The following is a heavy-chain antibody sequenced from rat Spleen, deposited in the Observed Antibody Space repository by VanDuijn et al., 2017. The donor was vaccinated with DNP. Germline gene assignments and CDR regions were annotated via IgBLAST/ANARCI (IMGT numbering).Heavy chain of an antibody. CDR3: TWRGVSSFDY. CDR2: IKAKSNNYAT. CDR1: GFTFSNAW. J-gene: IGHJ2*01. V-gene: IGHV6-8*01. Sequence: EVQLVETGGSLVQPGKSLKLTCATSGFTFSNAWMHWVRQSPEKQLEWVAQIKAKSNNYATYYAESVKGRFTISRDDSKSSVYLQMNSLKEEDTAIYYCTWRGVSSFDYWGQGVMVTVSS. D-gene: IGHD3-8*01.